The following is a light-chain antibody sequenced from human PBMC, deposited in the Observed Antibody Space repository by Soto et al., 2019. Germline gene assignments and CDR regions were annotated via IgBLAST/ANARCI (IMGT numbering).Light chain of an antibody. J-gene: IGLJ2*01. CDR2: DVS. Sequence: QSVLTQPASVSGSPGQSITISCTGNSSDIGGYNYVSWYQQHPGKAPKLLIYDVSYRPSGISDRFSGSKSGNTASLTISGLQPEDEADYYCSSYGASSTLFGGGTKVTVL. CDR1: SSDIGGYNY. V-gene: IGLV2-14*03. CDR3: SSYGASSTL.